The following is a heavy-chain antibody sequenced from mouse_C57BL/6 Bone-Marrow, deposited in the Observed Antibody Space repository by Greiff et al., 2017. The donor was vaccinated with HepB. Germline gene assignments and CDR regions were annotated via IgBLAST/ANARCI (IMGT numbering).Heavy chain of an antibody. Sequence: VQLQQSGAELVKPGASVKLSCKASGYTFTSYWMHWVKQRPGQGLEWIGMIHPNSGSTNYNEKFKSKATLTVDKSSSTAYMQLSSLTSEDSAVYYCARPSYYYGSSFSYYFDYWGQGTTLTVSS. V-gene: IGHV1-64*01. J-gene: IGHJ2*01. CDR3: ARPSYYYGSSFSYYFDY. CDR1: GYTFTSYW. D-gene: IGHD1-1*01. CDR2: IHPNSGST.